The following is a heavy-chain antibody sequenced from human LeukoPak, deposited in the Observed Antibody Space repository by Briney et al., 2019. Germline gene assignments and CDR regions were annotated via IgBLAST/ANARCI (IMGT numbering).Heavy chain of an antibody. J-gene: IGHJ6*03. CDR3: ARGGGGYCSGGRCNFYRYYMDV. CDR1: GFSFSGYW. D-gene: IGHD2-15*01. Sequence: GGSLRLSCVASGFSFSGYWMTWVRQAPGKGLEWVANINHDGSEKYYLDSVRGRFTISRDDAKNSLYLQMNSLRAEDTAVYYCARGGGGYCSGGRCNFYRYYMDVWGKGTTVTVSS. V-gene: IGHV3-7*01. CDR2: INHDGSEK.